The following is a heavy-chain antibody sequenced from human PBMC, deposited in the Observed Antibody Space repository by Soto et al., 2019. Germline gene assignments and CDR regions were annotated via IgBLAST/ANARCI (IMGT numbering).Heavy chain of an antibody. CDR3: ATGGYYDSSGYPEYFQH. Sequence: ASVKVSCKVSGYTLTELSMHWVRQAPGKGLEWMGGFDPEDGETIYAQKFQGGVTMTEDTSTDTAYMELSSLRSEDTAVYYCATGGYYDSSGYPEYFQHWGQGTLVTVSS. J-gene: IGHJ1*01. D-gene: IGHD3-22*01. V-gene: IGHV1-24*01. CDR1: GYTLTELS. CDR2: FDPEDGET.